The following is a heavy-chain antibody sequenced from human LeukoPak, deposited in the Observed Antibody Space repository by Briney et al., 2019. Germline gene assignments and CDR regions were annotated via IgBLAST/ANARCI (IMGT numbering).Heavy chain of an antibody. V-gene: IGHV3-23*01. CDR2: INFSGGNT. J-gene: IGHJ3*01. Sequence: GGSLRLSCAASGFTFSDSAMNWVRQAPGKGLEWLSLINFSGGNTYYADSMKGRFTISRDNSKDTLYLRMNSLRAKDTAIYYCARDIEFSTWGVGTMVTVSS. CDR1: GFTFSDSA. D-gene: IGHD3-3*02. CDR3: ARDIEFST.